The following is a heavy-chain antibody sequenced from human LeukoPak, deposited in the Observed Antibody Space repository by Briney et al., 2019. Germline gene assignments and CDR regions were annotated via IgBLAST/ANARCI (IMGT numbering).Heavy chain of an antibody. CDR1: GGSISNYY. Sequence: PSETLSLTCTVSGGSISNYYWSWIRQPPGKGLEWIGYIYYSGSTNYNPSLKSRVTISVDTSKNQFSLKLSSVTAADTAVYYCARGRRYYDYVWGSYRYIGGYYFDYWGQGTLVTVPS. V-gene: IGHV4-59*01. J-gene: IGHJ4*02. CDR2: IYYSGST. D-gene: IGHD3-16*02. CDR3: ARGRRYYDYVWGSYRYIGGYYFDY.